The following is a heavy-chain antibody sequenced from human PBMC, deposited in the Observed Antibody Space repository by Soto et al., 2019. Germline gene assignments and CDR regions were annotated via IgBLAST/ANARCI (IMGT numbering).Heavy chain of an antibody. CDR2: TYYRSKWYN. Sequence: SETLSLTCAISGDSVPSNSASWNWIRQSPSRGLEWLGRTYYRSKWYNDYAVSVKSRITINPDTSKDQFSLQLNSVTPEDTAVYYCATGYPRYFDYWGQGTLVTVSS. CDR3: ATGYPRYFDY. J-gene: IGHJ4*02. CDR1: GDSVPSNSAS. D-gene: IGHD1-26*01. V-gene: IGHV6-1*01.